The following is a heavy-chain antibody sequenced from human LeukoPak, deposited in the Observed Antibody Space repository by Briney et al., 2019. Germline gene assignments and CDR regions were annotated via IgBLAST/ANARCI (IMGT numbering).Heavy chain of an antibody. Sequence: PSETLSLTCAVSGGSISSSNWWSWVRQPPGKGLEWIGEIYHSGSTNYNPSLKSRVTISVDTSKNQFSLKLSSVTAADTAVYYCARDQGIAVAGDYWGQGTLVTVSS. CDR3: ARDQGIAVAGDY. D-gene: IGHD6-19*01. V-gene: IGHV4-4*02. CDR2: IYHSGST. CDR1: GGSISSSNW. J-gene: IGHJ4*02.